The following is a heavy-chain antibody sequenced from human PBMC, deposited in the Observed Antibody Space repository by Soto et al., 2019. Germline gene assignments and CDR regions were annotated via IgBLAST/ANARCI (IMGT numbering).Heavy chain of an antibody. Sequence: EVQLVESGGGVVQPGESLRLSCAASGFTFSAYDMHWVRQTTGKGLEWVSAIGAADDPYYLGSVKGRFTISRENATNSLYRQMNSLRAEETAVYYCARAYSGRLPRRADYYFAMDVWGQGTTVTVSS. J-gene: IGHJ6*02. D-gene: IGHD2-15*01. CDR3: ARAYSGRLPRRADYYFAMDV. V-gene: IGHV3-13*05. CDR1: GFTFSAYD. CDR2: IGAADDP.